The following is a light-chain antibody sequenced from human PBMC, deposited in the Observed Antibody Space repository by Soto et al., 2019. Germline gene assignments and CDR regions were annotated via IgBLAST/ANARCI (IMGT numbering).Light chain of an antibody. CDR3: QQYSIWRT. V-gene: IGKV1-27*01. J-gene: IGKJ1*01. CDR1: QGISNY. Sequence: DIQMTQSPSSLSASVGDRVTITCRASQGISNYLAWYQQKPGKVPKLLIYAASTLQSGVPSRFSGSGSGTEFTLTISGLQSEDFAVYYCQQYSIWRTFGQGTKVDI. CDR2: AAS.